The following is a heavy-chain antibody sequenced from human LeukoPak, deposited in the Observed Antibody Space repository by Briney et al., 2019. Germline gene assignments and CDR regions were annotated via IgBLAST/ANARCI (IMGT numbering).Heavy chain of an antibody. CDR1: GFTFSSYA. J-gene: IGHJ4*02. CDR3: AKLDYYDTH. V-gene: IGHV3-23*01. D-gene: IGHD3-22*01. Sequence: GGSLRLSCAASGFTFSSYAMHWARQAPGKGLEWVSSITGSSASTYYADSVKGRFTISRDNSKNTLYLQMNSLRAEDTAVYFCAKLDYYDTHWGQGTLVTVSS. CDR2: ITGSSAST.